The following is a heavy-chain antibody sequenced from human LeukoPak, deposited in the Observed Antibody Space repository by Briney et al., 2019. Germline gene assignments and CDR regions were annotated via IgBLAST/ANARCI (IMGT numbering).Heavy chain of an antibody. J-gene: IGHJ5*02. CDR3: ARERPYCSSTSCYSRWFDP. CDR1: GYTFTGYY. Sequence: GASVTVSCKASGYTFTGYYMHWVRQAPGQGLEWMGWINPNSGGTNYAQKFQGRVTMTRDTSISTAYMELSRLRSDDTAVYYCARERPYCSSTSCYSRWFDPWGQGTLVTVSS. V-gene: IGHV1-2*02. CDR2: INPNSGGT. D-gene: IGHD2-2*01.